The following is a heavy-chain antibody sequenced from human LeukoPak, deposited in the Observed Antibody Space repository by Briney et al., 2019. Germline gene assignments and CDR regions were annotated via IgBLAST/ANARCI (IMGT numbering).Heavy chain of an antibody. CDR2: IYTSGST. CDR3: ARQASRRRFDP. J-gene: IGHJ5*02. CDR1: GGSISSYY. Sequence: SETLSLTCTVSGGSISSYYWSWIRQPPGKGLEWIGYIYTSGSTNYNPSLKSRVTISVDTSKNQFSLKLSSVTAADTAVYYCARQASRRRFDPWGQGTLVTVSS. V-gene: IGHV4-4*09.